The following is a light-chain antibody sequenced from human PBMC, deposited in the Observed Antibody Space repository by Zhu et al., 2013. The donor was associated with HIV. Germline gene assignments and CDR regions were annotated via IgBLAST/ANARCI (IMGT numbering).Light chain of an antibody. Sequence: EIVLTQSPATLSLSPGERATLSCRASQNVNDYLAWYQQKPGQAPRLLIYDASNRATGIPTRFSGSGSGTDFTLTISSLEPEDFALYYCQQRSNWPRSITFGQGTRLEIK. CDR1: QNVNDY. CDR2: DAS. J-gene: IGKJ5*01. CDR3: QQRSNWPRSIT. V-gene: IGKV3-11*01.